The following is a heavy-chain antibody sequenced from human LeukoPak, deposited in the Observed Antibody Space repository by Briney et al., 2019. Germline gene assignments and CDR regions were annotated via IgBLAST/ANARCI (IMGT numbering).Heavy chain of an antibody. J-gene: IGHJ4*02. V-gene: IGHV1-18*01. CDR2: ISAYNGNT. CDR3: ARAPLARFRRSKGPYDYYFDY. D-gene: IGHD5-12*01. Sequence: ASVKVSCKASGYTFTSYGISWVRQAPGQGLEWMGWISAYNGNTNYAQKLQGRVTMTTDTSTSTAYMELRSLRSDDTAVYYCARAPLARFRRSKGPYDYYFDYWGQGTLVTVSS. CDR1: GYTFTSYG.